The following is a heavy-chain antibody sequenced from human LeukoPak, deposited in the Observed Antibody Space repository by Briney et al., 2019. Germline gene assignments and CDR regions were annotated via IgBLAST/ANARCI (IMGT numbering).Heavy chain of an antibody. D-gene: IGHD4-11*01. V-gene: IGHV3-21*01. CDR3: ARDPDTNYPFDY. Sequence: GGSLRLSCAASGFTFSSYSMNWVRQAPGKGLEWVSCISSSSTYIHCADSVKGRFTISRDNAKNSLYLQMNSLRAEDTAVYYCARDPDTNYPFDYWGQGTLVTVSS. J-gene: IGHJ4*02. CDR1: GFTFSSYS. CDR2: ISSSSTYI.